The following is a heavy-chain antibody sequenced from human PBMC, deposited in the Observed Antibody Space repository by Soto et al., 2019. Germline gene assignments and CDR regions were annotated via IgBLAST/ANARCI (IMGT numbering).Heavy chain of an antibody. D-gene: IGHD3-10*01. CDR2: INAGNGNT. J-gene: IGHJ6*02. Sequence: QVQLVQSGAEVKKPGASVKVSCKASGYTFTSYAMHWVRQAPGQRLEWMGWINAGNGNTKYSQRFQGRVTITRDTSASTAYMELSSLRSQDTAVYYCARTVRYYYGMDVWGQGTTVTVSS. V-gene: IGHV1-3*01. CDR3: ARTVRYYYGMDV. CDR1: GYTFTSYA.